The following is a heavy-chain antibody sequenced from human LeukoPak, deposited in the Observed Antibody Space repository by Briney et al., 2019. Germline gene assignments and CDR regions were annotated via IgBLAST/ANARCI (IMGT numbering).Heavy chain of an antibody. CDR1: GGSISSSSYY. Sequence: SSETLSLTCTVSGGSISSSSYYWGWIRQPPGKGLEWIGSIYYSGSTYYNPSLKSRVTISVDTSKNQFSLKLSSVTAADTAVYYCARLLPSSSWTPLTIDYWGQGTLVTVSS. J-gene: IGHJ4*02. CDR3: ARLLPSSSWTPLTIDY. D-gene: IGHD6-13*01. V-gene: IGHV4-39*01. CDR2: IYYSGST.